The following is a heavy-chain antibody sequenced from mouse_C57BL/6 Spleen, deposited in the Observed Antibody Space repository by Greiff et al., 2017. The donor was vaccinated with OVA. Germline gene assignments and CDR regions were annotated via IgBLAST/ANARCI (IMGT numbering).Heavy chain of an antibody. Sequence: VQLQQSGAELVKPGASVKLSCKASGYTFTSYWMQWVKQRPGQGLEWIGEIDPSDSYTNYNQKFKGKATLTVDTSSSTAYMQLSSLTSEDSAVYYCAINYYGSSPRYFDVWGTGTTVTVSS. V-gene: IGHV1-50*01. CDR2: IDPSDSYT. CDR1: GYTFTSYW. D-gene: IGHD1-1*01. CDR3: AINYYGSSPRYFDV. J-gene: IGHJ1*03.